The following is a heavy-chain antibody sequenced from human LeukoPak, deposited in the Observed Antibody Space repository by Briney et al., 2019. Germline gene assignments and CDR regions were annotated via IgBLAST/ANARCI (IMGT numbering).Heavy chain of an antibody. V-gene: IGHV2-5*02. CDR1: GFSLSTSGVG. J-gene: IGHJ6*02. Sequence: SGPTLVKPTQTLTLTCICSGFSLSTSGVGVGWIRQPPGKALEWLAIIYWDDDERYSPSLKSRHTITKDTFKNQVVLTTPHMDPVDTATYSCAPGSDLDVCRQGTTLPVSS. CDR3: APGSDLDV. D-gene: IGHD6-25*01. CDR2: IYWDDDE.